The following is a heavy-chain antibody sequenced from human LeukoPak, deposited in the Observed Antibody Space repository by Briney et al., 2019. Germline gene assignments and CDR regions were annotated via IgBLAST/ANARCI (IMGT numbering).Heavy chain of an antibody. Sequence: SETLSLTCTVSGGSISSGDYYLSWIRQPPGKGLEWIGYIYYSGSTYYNPSHKSRVTISVDMSQHQFSLKLSSVTAAATAVYYCARDRIRGYSGYGNNWFDPWGQGPLVTVSS. J-gene: IGHJ5*02. V-gene: IGHV4-30-4*01. CDR1: GGSISSGDYY. D-gene: IGHD5-12*01. CDR2: IYYSGST. CDR3: ARDRIRGYSGYGNNWFDP.